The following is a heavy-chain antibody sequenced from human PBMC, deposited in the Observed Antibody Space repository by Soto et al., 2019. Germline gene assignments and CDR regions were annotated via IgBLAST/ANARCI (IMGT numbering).Heavy chain of an antibody. CDR3: AHRGGLLWFGTFDS. D-gene: IGHD3-10*01. Sequence: QITLKESGPTLVKPTQTLTLTCTFSGFSLSTSRVGVGWIRQPPGKALEWLALIYWDDDKRYSPSLKSRLTITTDTSKNQVVLTMTNMDPVDTATYYCAHRGGLLWFGTFDSWGQGTLVTVSS. J-gene: IGHJ5*01. CDR2: IYWDDDK. CDR1: GFSLSTSRVG. V-gene: IGHV2-5*02.